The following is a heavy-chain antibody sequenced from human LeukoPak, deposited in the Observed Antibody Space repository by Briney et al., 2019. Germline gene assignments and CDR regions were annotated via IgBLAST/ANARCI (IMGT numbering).Heavy chain of an antibody. D-gene: IGHD1-26*01. CDR1: GYTFTSYD. CDR3: ARVYFSFGGSYLFDY. J-gene: IGHJ4*02. V-gene: IGHV1-8*01. Sequence: GASVKVSCKASGYTFTSYDINWVRQATGQGLAWMGWMNPNSGNTGYAQKFQGRVTMTRNTSISTAYMELSSLRSEDTAVYYCARVYFSFGGSYLFDYWGQGTLVTVSS. CDR2: MNPNSGNT.